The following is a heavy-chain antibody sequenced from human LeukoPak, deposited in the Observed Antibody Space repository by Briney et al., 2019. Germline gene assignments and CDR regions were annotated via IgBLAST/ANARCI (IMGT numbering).Heavy chain of an antibody. CDR2: INWNGGST. Sequence: GGSLRLSCAASGFTSDDYGMSWVRQAPGKGLEWVSGINWNGGSTGYADSVKGRFTISRDNAKNSLYLQMNSLKAEDTALYHCAKAYYYDSSGYYYFDYWGQGTLVTVSS. J-gene: IGHJ4*02. V-gene: IGHV3-20*01. CDR3: AKAYYYDSSGYYYFDY. CDR1: GFTSDDYG. D-gene: IGHD3-22*01.